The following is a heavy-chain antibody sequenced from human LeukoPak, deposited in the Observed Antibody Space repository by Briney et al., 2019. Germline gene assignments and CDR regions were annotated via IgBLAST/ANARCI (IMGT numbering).Heavy chain of an antibody. Sequence: SETLSLTCTVSGGSISSYYWSWIRQPPGKGLEWIGYIYYSGSTNYNPSLKSRVTMSVDTSKNQFSLKLSSVTAADTAVYYCARDYGGNSDYYYMDVWGKGTTVTVSS. V-gene: IGHV4-59*12. J-gene: IGHJ6*03. CDR2: IYYSGST. CDR3: ARDYGGNSDYYYMDV. CDR1: GGSISSYY. D-gene: IGHD4-23*01.